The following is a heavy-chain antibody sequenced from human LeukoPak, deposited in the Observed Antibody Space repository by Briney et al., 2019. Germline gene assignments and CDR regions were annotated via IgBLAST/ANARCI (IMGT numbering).Heavy chain of an antibody. CDR3: ARDSYYYYYMDV. V-gene: IGHV3-53*01. CDR1: GFTVSINY. CDR2: IYSGGST. Sequence: GGSLRLSCAASGFTVSINYMSWVRQAPGKGLEWVSVIYSGGSTYYADSVKGRFTISRDNSKNTLYLQMNSLRAEDTAVYYRARDSYYYYYMDVWGKGTTVTVSS. J-gene: IGHJ6*03.